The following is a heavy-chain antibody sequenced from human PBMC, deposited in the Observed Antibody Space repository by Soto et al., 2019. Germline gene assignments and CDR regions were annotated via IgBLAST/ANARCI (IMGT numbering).Heavy chain of an antibody. CDR1: GFTFNSYA. J-gene: IGHJ4*02. D-gene: IGHD6-6*01. Sequence: QVQLVESGGGVVQPGRSLRLSCAASGFTFNSYAMHWVRQAPGKGLEWVAVISYDGSNKYYADSVKGRFTISRDNSKNTLYLQMNSLRAEDTAVYYCARGLGVSSSSGGHFDYWGQGTLVTVSS. CDR2: ISYDGSNK. CDR3: ARGLGVSSSSGGHFDY. V-gene: IGHV3-30-3*01.